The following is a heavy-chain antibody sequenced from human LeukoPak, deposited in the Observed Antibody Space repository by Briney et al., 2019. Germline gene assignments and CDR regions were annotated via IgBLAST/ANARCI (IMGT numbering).Heavy chain of an antibody. CDR3: ASSSIAARRAHYYYYMDV. Sequence: SETLSLTCAVYGGSFSGYYWSWIRQPPGKGLEWIGDIYNSGSTNYNPSLKSRVTISVDTSKDQFSLKLSSVTAADTAVYYCASSSIAARRAHYYYYMDVWGKGTTVTVSS. V-gene: IGHV4-34*01. J-gene: IGHJ6*03. CDR1: GGSFSGYY. D-gene: IGHD6-6*01. CDR2: IYNSGST.